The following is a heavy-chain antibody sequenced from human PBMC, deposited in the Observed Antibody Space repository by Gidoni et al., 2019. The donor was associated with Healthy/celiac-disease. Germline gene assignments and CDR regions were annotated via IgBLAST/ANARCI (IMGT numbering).Heavy chain of an antibody. Sequence: QVPLVESGGGVVQPGRSLRLSCAASGFTFRRYGMHWVRQAPGKGLEWVAVISYDGSNKYYADSVKGRFTISRDNSKNTLYLQMNSRRAEDTAVYYCAKSRPEIDFWSGYYFGMDVWGQGTTVTVSS. D-gene: IGHD3-3*01. V-gene: IGHV3-30*18. CDR3: AKSRPEIDFWSGYYFGMDV. CDR2: ISYDGSNK. CDR1: GFTFRRYG. J-gene: IGHJ6*02.